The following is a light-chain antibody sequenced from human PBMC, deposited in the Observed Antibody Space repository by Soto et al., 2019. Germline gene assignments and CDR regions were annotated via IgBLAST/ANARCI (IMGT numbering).Light chain of an antibody. Sequence: IVLTQSPATLSLSPGERATLSCRASQSVSSYLAWYQQKPGQAPRLLIYDASNRATGIPARFSGSGSGTDFTLTISSLEPEDFAVYYCQQRRTFGQGTKV. V-gene: IGKV3-11*01. CDR2: DAS. CDR3: QQRRT. J-gene: IGKJ1*01. CDR1: QSVSSY.